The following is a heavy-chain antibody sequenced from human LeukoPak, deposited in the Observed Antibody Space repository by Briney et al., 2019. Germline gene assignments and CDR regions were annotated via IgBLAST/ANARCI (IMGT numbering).Heavy chain of an antibody. CDR2: INHRGGS. D-gene: IGHD2-15*01. CDR1: GGSFSAYF. J-gene: IGHJ4*02. CDR3: ARGSSFDGYCSAGACDAGYYDS. V-gene: IGHV4-34*01. Sequence: SETLSLTCAVYGGSFSAYFWNWIRQAPGKPLEYIGEINHRGGSHYNPSLKTRVTLSVDTSKNQFSLKLASVTAADTAVYFCARGSSFDGYCSAGACDAGYYDSWGQGTPVTVSS.